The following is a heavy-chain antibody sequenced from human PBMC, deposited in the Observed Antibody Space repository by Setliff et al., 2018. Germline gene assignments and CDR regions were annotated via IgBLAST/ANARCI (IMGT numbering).Heavy chain of an antibody. CDR3: AGTSIVGATISHY. CDR1: GYTFSTYG. D-gene: IGHD1-26*01. Sequence: ASVKVSCKDSGYTFSTYGISWVRQAPGQGLEWMGWISAYNGNTNYAQRFQGRVTMTTDTSTSTAYMELRSLRSDDTAVYYCAGTSIVGATISHYWGQGTLVTVSS. V-gene: IGHV1-18*01. CDR2: ISAYNGNT. J-gene: IGHJ4*02.